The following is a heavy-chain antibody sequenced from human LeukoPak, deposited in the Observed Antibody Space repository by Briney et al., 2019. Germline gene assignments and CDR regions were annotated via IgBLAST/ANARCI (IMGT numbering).Heavy chain of an antibody. CDR1: GYTLTELS. J-gene: IGHJ4*02. CDR3: ATVSSQYSTISDY. CDR2: FDPEDGET. Sequence: ASVRVSCKVSGYTLTELSMHWVRQAPGKGLEWMGGFDPEDGETIYAQKFQGRVTMTEDTSTDTAYMELSSLRSEDTAVYYCATVSSQYSTISDYWGQGTLVTVSS. D-gene: IGHD6-6*01. V-gene: IGHV1-24*01.